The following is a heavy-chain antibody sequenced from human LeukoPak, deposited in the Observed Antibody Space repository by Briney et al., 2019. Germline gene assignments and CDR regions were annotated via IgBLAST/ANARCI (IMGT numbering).Heavy chain of an antibody. V-gene: IGHV3-21*01. CDR1: GFTFSRFG. D-gene: IGHD4-17*01. CDR3: ATRNTTTVTTFDAFDI. Sequence: GGSLRLSCAASGFTFSRFGMNWVRQAPGKGLEWVSSISSSSSYIYYADSVKGRFTISRDNAKNSLYLQMNSLRAEDTAVYYCATRNTTTVTTFDAFDIWGQGTMVTVSS. J-gene: IGHJ3*02. CDR2: ISSSSSYI.